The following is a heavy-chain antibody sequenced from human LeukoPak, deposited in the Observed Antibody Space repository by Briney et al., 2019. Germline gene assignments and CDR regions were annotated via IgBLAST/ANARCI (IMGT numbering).Heavy chain of an antibody. Sequence: TTSETLSLTCAVSGGSFSGHYWNWIRQPPGKGLEWIGEINHGGSTNYNPSLKSRVTISVDTSQNQFSLRLSSVTAADTAVYYCARGRYVTTRGGAAAGFLDYWGQGTLVTVST. CDR1: GGSFSGHY. CDR2: INHGGST. CDR3: ARGRYVTTRGGAAAGFLDY. D-gene: IGHD6-13*01. J-gene: IGHJ4*02. V-gene: IGHV4-34*01.